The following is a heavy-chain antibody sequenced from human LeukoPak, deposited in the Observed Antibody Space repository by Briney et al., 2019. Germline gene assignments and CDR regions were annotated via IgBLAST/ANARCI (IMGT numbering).Heavy chain of an antibody. CDR1: GFTVSSNY. Sequence: GGSLRLSYAASGFTVSSNYMSWVRQAPGKGLEWVSVIYSGGSTYYVDSVKGRFTISRDNSKNTLYLQMNSLRAEDTAVYYCARARGDSSGYYPNWFDPWGQGTLVTVSS. V-gene: IGHV3-53*01. CDR2: IYSGGST. J-gene: IGHJ5*02. D-gene: IGHD3-22*01. CDR3: ARARGDSSGYYPNWFDP.